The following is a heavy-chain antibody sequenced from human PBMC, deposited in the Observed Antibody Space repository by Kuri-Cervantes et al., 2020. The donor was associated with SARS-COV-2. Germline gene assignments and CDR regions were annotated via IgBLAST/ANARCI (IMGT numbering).Heavy chain of an antibody. V-gene: IGHV4-59*08. CDR2: IYYSGST. J-gene: IGHJ3*02. D-gene: IGHD5-18*01. CDR1: GGSISSYY. CDR3: ARRTLDTAMVRGVRAPNDAFDI. Sequence: GSLRLSCTVSGGSISSYYWSWIRQPPGQGLEWLGYIYYSGSTKYNPSLESRVTISLDTSRNQFSLKLSSVTAADTAVYYCARRTLDTAMVRGVRAPNDAFDIWGQGTMVTVSS.